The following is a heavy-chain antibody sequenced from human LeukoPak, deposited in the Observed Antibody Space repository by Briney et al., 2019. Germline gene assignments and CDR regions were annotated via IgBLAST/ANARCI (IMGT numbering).Heavy chain of an antibody. V-gene: IGHV3-30*03. D-gene: IGHD3-16*01. J-gene: IGHJ4*02. CDR2: ISYDGSNK. CDR3: AFLRRGAFDY. Sequence: GRSLRLSCAASGFTFSSYGMHWVRQAPGKGLEWVAVISYDGSNKYYADSVKGRFTISRDNSKNTLYLQMNSLRAEDTVVYYCAFLRRGAFDYWGQGTLVTVSS. CDR1: GFTFSSYG.